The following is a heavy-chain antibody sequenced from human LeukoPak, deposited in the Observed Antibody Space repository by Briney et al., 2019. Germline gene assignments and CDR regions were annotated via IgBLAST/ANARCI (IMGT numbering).Heavy chain of an antibody. CDR1: GFTFSDYY. Sequence: GGSLRLSCAASGFTFSDYYMSWIRQAPGKGLEWVSYISSSGSTIYYADSVKGRFTISRDNAKNSLYLQMNSLRAEDTAVYYCAREKKNGYNLGDAFDIWGQGTMVTVSS. CDR2: ISSSGSTI. J-gene: IGHJ3*02. D-gene: IGHD5-24*01. CDR3: AREKKNGYNLGDAFDI. V-gene: IGHV3-11*01.